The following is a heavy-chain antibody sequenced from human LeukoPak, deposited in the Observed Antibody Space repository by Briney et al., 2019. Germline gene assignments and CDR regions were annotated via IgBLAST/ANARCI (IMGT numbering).Heavy chain of an antibody. D-gene: IGHD2-2*01. CDR1: GYTFTSYA. CDR2: INAGNGNT. V-gene: IGHV1-3*01. CDR3: ARDGGYCNSTSCYSFDY. J-gene: IGHJ4*02. Sequence: ASVKVSCKASGYTFTSYAMHWVRQAPGQRLEWLGWINAGNGNTKYSQKFQGRVTITRDTSASTAYMELSSLRSEDTAVYYCARDGGYCNSTSCYSFDYWGQGTLVTVSS.